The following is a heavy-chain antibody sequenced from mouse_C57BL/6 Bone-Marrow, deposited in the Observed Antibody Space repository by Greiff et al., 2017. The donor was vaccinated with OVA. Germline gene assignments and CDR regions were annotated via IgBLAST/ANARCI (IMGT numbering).Heavy chain of an antibody. D-gene: IGHD4-1*01. V-gene: IGHV3-6*01. CDR2: ISYDGSN. CDR1: GYSITSGYY. CDR3: ARENWDLAWFAY. Sequence: EVQLVESGPGLVKPSQSLSLTCSVTGYSITSGYYWNWIRQFPGNKLEWMGYISYDGSNNYNPSLKNRISITRDTSKNQFFLKLNSVTTEDTATYYCARENWDLAWFAYWGQGTLVTVSA. J-gene: IGHJ3*01.